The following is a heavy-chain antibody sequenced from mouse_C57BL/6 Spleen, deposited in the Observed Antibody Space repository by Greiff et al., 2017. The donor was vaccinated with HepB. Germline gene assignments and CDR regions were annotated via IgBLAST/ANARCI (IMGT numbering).Heavy chain of an antibody. D-gene: IGHD4-1*01. CDR3: ARSPNWDYAMDY. Sequence: VQLQQSGAELVKPGASVKMSCKASGYTFTSYWITWVKQRPGQGLEWIGDIYPGSGSTNYNEKFKSKATLTVDTSSSTAYMQLSSLTSADSAVDYCARSPNWDYAMDYWGQGTAVTVSS. V-gene: IGHV1-55*01. CDR2: IYPGSGST. J-gene: IGHJ4*01. CDR1: GYTFTSYW.